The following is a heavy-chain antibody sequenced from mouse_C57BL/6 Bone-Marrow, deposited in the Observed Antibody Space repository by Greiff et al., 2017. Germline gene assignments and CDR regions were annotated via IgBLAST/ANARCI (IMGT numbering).Heavy chain of an antibody. CDR3: TSPSYSNYVYAMDY. Sequence: EVKVEESGGGLVPPGGSMKLSCAASGFTFSDAWLDWVRQSPEKGLELGAELRNKANNHATYYSESVKGRFIISRDDSKSSVYLQMNSLRAEDTGIYYCTSPSYSNYVYAMDYWGQGTSVTVSS. CDR1: GFTFSDAW. V-gene: IGHV6-6*01. J-gene: IGHJ4*01. CDR2: LRNKANNHAT. D-gene: IGHD2-5*01.